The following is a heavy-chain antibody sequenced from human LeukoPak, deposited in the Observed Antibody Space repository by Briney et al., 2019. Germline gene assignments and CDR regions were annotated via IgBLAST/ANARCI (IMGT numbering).Heavy chain of an antibody. J-gene: IGHJ4*02. D-gene: IGHD3-16*01. V-gene: IGHV3-23*01. CDR3: ALRGVKQYYFDY. Sequence: GGSLRLSCAASGFTFSSYAMSWVRQAPGKGLEWVSAIGGSDGSTYYADSVKGRFTISRDNSKNTLYLQMNSLRAEDTAVYYCALRGVKQYYFDYWGQGTLVTVSS. CDR2: IGGSDGST. CDR1: GFTFSSYA.